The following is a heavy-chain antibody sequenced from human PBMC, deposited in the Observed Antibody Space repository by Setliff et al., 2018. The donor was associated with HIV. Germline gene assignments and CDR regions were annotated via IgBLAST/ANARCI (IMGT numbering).Heavy chain of an antibody. J-gene: IGHJ4*02. D-gene: IGHD3-22*01. V-gene: IGHV3-15*01. CDR1: GFTFSNYA. CDR3: TTEVRYYDSSGPDY. Sequence: PGGSLRLSCAASGFTFSNYAIHWVRQAPGKGLEWVAVISFDGGTTDYAAPVKGRFTISRDDSKNTLYLQMNSLKTEDTAVYYCTTEVRYYDSSGPDYWGQGTLVTVSS. CDR2: ISFDGGTT.